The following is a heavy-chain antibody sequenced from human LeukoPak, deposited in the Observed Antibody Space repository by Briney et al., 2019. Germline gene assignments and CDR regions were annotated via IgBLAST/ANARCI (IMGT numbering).Heavy chain of an antibody. CDR3: ARDRGTAAAGPDFDY. D-gene: IGHD6-13*01. Sequence: ASVKVSCKVFGYTLTELSMHWVRQAPGEGLEWMGGFDPEDGETIYAQKFQGRVTMTEDTSTDTAYMELSSLRSEDTAVYYCARDRGTAAAGPDFDYWGQGTLVTVSS. V-gene: IGHV1-24*01. J-gene: IGHJ4*02. CDR1: GYTLTELS. CDR2: FDPEDGET.